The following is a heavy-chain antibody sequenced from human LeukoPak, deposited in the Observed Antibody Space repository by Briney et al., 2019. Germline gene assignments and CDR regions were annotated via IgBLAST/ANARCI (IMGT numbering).Heavy chain of an antibody. D-gene: IGHD5-12*01. J-gene: IGHJ4*02. CDR2: ISGTAFST. Sequence: GGSLRLSCAASGFTFSSYGMSWVRQAPGKGLEWVSIISGTAFSTYYADSVRGRFTISKDNSKNTLYLQMNSLRAEDTAVYYCAKDTGSGYDYFSYYFDYWGQGTLVTVSS. V-gene: IGHV3-23*01. CDR3: AKDTGSGYDYFSYYFDY. CDR1: GFTFSSYG.